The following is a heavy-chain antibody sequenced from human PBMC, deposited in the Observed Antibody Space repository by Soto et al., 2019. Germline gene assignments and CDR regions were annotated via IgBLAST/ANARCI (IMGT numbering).Heavy chain of an antibody. CDR1: GFTFRTSW. D-gene: IGHD3-22*01. CDR2: INDDGSTT. Sequence: EVQLVESGGGLVQPGGSLRLSCAASGFTFRTSWMYWVRQAPGKGLVWVSRINDDGSTTTYADSVKGRFTISRDNAKKTLFMQMDSLRAEDTGEYYCARGNYDPQYWVQRTLVTVSS. CDR3: ARGNYDPQY. J-gene: IGHJ4*02. V-gene: IGHV3-74*03.